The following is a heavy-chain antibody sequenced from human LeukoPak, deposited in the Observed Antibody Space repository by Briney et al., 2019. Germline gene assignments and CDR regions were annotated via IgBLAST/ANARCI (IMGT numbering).Heavy chain of an antibody. J-gene: IGHJ3*02. V-gene: IGHV3-53*01. Sequence: GGSLRLSCAASGFTVSSNYMSWVRQAPGKGLEWVSVIYSGGSTYYADSVKGRFTISRDNSKNTLYLQMNSLRAEDTAVYYCAREGLAVAGTDAFDIWGQGTMVTVSS. CDR1: GFTVSSNY. CDR2: IYSGGST. D-gene: IGHD6-19*01. CDR3: AREGLAVAGTDAFDI.